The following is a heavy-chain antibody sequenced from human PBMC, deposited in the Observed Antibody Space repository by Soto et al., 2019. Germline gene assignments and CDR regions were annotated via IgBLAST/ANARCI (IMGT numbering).Heavy chain of an antibody. Sequence: GGSLRLSCAASGFTFSSYEMNWVRQAPGKGLEWVSYISSSGSTIYYADSVKGRFTISRDNAKNSLYLQMNSLRAEDTAVYYCALGGGYCSSTSCYALYNYGMDVWGQGTTVTVSS. CDR1: GFTFSSYE. V-gene: IGHV3-48*03. D-gene: IGHD2-2*03. CDR2: ISSSGSTI. CDR3: ALGGGYCSSTSCYALYNYGMDV. J-gene: IGHJ6*02.